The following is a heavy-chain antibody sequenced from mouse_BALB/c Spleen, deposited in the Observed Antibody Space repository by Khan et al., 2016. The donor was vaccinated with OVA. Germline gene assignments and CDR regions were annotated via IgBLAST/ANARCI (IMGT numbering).Heavy chain of an antibody. CDR2: ISIYNGNT. CDR1: GDTFSDYA. D-gene: IGHD1-1*01. J-gene: IGHJ4*01. V-gene: IGHV1S137*01. Sequence: QVQLKESGPEVVRPWVSVKISCKGSGDTFSDYAIHWVQQSHAKSLEWIGVISIYNGNTNYNQKFKSKATMTVDKSSSTAYMELARLTSEDSAIYYCARGDFLLRLRGKDYWGQGTSGTVSS. CDR3: ARGDFLLRLRGKDY.